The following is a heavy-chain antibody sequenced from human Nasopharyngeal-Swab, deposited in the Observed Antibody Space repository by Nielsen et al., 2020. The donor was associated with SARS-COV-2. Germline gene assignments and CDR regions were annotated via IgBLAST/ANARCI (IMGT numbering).Heavy chain of an antibody. Sequence: WIRQPPGKGLEWIGYIYCSGSTYYNPSLKSRVTISVDTSKNQFSLKLSSVTAADTAVYYCARATMIVVVIGAFDTWGQGTMVTVSS. V-gene: IGHV4-31*02. CDR3: ARATMIVVVIGAFDT. CDR2: IYCSGST. J-gene: IGHJ3*02. D-gene: IGHD3-22*01.